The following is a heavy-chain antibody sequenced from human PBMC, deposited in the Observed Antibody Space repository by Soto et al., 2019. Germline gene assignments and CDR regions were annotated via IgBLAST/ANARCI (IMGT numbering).Heavy chain of an antibody. CDR2: IWYDGSNK. Sequence: GESLKISCAASGFTFSSYGMHWVRQAPGKGLEWVAVIWYDGSNKYYADSVKGRFTISRDNSKNTLYLQMNSLRAEDTAVYYCARGMGDSSGYFDYWGQGTLVTVSS. D-gene: IGHD3-22*01. CDR1: GFTFSSYG. J-gene: IGHJ4*02. V-gene: IGHV3-33*01. CDR3: ARGMGDSSGYFDY.